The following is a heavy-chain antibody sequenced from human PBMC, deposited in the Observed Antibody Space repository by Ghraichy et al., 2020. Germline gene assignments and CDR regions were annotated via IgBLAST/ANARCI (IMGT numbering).Heavy chain of an antibody. V-gene: IGHV4-61*01. CDR3: ARIRAVSGAGIDY. CDR2: IYFSGST. Sequence: SQTLSLTCSVSGDSVSSVNYYWSWIRQPPGQGLEWIGYIYFSGSTNYNPSLKSRVTISVDSSKNQFSLKLTSVTAADTAVYYCARIRAVSGAGIDYWGLGTLVTVSS. CDR1: GDSVSSVNYY. D-gene: IGHD6-19*01. J-gene: IGHJ4*02.